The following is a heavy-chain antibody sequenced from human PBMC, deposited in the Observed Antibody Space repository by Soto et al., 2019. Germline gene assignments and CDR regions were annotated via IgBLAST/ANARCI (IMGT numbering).Heavy chain of an antibody. CDR2: IYRGGGT. J-gene: IGHJ3*02. V-gene: IGHV3-53*01. D-gene: IGHD5-18*01. Sequence: EVHLVESGGGLIPPGGSLRLICAASGLSVTANYMTWVRQAPGKGLEWLSIIYRGGGTYYADSLKGRAIISRDGSRNMVFLQMTSLTAEAAGVYYCARRDDSETFDIWRRGTVVNVSS. CDR1: GLSVTANY. CDR3: ARRDDSETFDI.